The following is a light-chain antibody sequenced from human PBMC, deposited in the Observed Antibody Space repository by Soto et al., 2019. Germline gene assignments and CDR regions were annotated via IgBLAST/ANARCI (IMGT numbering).Light chain of an antibody. CDR1: GSDVGGYNY. Sequence: QSALTQPASVSGSPGQSITISCTGTGSDVGGYNYVSWYQQHPGKAPKVMIYDVSNRPSGVSNRFSGSKSGNTASLTISGLQAEDEDDYYGSSYTSASTPLVFGGGTKLTVL. V-gene: IGLV2-14*01. CDR3: SSYTSASTPLV. J-gene: IGLJ2*01. CDR2: DVS.